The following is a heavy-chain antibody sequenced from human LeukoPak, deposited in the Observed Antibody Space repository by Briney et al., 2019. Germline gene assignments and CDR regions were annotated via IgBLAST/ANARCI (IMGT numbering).Heavy chain of an antibody. CDR3: AEDFRSSARQKNYDILTLFDY. Sequence: GGSLRLSCAASGFTFSSYAMSWVRQAPGKGLEWVSAISGSGGSTYYADSVKGRFTISRDNSKNTLYLQMNSLRAEDTAVYYRAEDFRSSARQKNYDILTLFDYWGQGTLVTVSS. CDR1: GFTFSSYA. J-gene: IGHJ4*02. D-gene: IGHD3-9*01. CDR2: ISGSGGST. V-gene: IGHV3-23*01.